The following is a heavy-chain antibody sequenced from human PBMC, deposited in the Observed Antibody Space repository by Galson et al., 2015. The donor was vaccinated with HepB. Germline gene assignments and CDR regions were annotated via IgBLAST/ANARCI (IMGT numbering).Heavy chain of an antibody. V-gene: IGHV3-30*04. CDR1: GFTFSSYA. D-gene: IGHD3-10*01. J-gene: IGHJ4*02. CDR2: ISYDGSNK. Sequence: SLRLSCAASGFTFSSYAMHWVRQAPGKGLEWVAVISYDGSNKYYADSVKGRFTISRDNSKNTLYLQMNSLRAEDTAVYYCARDRYYYGSGSYLNWGQGTLVTVSS. CDR3: ARDRYYYGSGSYLN.